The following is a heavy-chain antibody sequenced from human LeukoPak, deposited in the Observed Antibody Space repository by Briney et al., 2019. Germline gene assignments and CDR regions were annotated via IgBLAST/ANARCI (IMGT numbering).Heavy chain of an antibody. CDR2: ISISGGSA. V-gene: IGHV3-23*01. J-gene: IGHJ5*02. D-gene: IGHD3-10*01. CDR1: GFTFSTYA. CDR3: ARDRDLLFAHCWFDL. Sequence: GGSLRLSCAASGFTFSTYAMSWVRQAPGKGLEWVSGISISGGSAYYADSVKGRFTISRDNSKNTLYLQMNRLRAEDTAVYYCARDRDLLFAHCWFDLWGQGILVTVSS.